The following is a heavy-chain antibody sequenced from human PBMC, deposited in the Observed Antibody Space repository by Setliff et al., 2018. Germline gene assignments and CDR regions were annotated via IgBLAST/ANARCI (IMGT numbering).Heavy chain of an antibody. Sequence: SETLSLTCTVSDGSLSTYYWSWIRQPPGKGLEFIGYVYYSGTANYSPSLRSRLTISVDTSKNQFSLKLRSVTAADTAVYYCARGRNVAARLFDSWGQGILVTVSS. CDR1: DGSLSTYY. J-gene: IGHJ4*02. V-gene: IGHV4-59*12. CDR2: VYYSGTA. D-gene: IGHD6-6*01. CDR3: ARGRNVAARLFDS.